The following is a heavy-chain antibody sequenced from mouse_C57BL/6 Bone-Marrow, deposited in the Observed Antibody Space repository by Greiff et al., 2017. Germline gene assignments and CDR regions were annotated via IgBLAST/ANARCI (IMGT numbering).Heavy chain of an antibody. Sequence: QVQLQQSGAELVRPGTSVKMSCKASGYTFTNYWIGWAKQRPGHGLAWIGDIYPGGGYTNYNEKFKGKATLTADKSSSTAYMQFSSLTSEYSAIYYCARTFYYGYDAGFAYWGQGTLVTVSA. CDR2: IYPGGGYT. CDR1: GYTFTNYW. D-gene: IGHD2-2*01. CDR3: ARTFYYGYDAGFAY. J-gene: IGHJ3*01. V-gene: IGHV1-63*01.